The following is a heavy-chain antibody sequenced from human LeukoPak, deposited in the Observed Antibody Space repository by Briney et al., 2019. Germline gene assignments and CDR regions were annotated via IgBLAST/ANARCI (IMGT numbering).Heavy chain of an antibody. CDR2: ISSSGSTI. V-gene: IGHV3-11*01. Sequence: GGSLRLSCAASGFTFSDYYMSWIRQAPGKGLEWVSYISSSGSTIYYADSVKGRFTISRDNAKNSLYLQMNSLRAEDTAVYYCARGASSGYYYYFQHWGQGTLVTVSS. CDR1: GFTFSDYY. J-gene: IGHJ1*01. CDR3: ARGASSGYYYYFQH. D-gene: IGHD3-22*01.